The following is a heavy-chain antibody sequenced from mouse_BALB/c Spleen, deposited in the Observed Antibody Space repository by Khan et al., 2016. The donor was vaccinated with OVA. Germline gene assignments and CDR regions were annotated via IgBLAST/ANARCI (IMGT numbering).Heavy chain of an antibody. CDR1: GYTFTDYY. Sequence: QVQLQQSGAELARPGASVKLSCKASGYTFTDYYINWVKLRTGQGLEWIGEISPGSGDTYYNERFKGKATMNADKSSSTAYIQLSSMTAESSAVYCSARRNYFGYTFAYWGQGTLVTVSA. D-gene: IGHD1-2*01. J-gene: IGHJ3*01. CDR2: ISPGSGDT. V-gene: IGHV1-77*01. CDR3: ARRNYFGYTFAY.